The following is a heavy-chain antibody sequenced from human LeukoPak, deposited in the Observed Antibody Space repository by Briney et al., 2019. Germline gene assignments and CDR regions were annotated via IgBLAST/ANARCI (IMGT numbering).Heavy chain of an antibody. CDR2: IRGTGGTT. Sequence: GGSLRLSCAASGFTFSDYALIWVRQAPGKGLEWISAIRGTGGTTYYADSVKGGCTISRDNERNTVDVKMNSLRAEDTALYFCGKDPNGDYVGAFDFWGPGTMVTVSS. V-gene: IGHV3-23*01. CDR3: GKDPNGDYVGAFDF. J-gene: IGHJ3*01. CDR1: GFTFSDYA. D-gene: IGHD4-17*01.